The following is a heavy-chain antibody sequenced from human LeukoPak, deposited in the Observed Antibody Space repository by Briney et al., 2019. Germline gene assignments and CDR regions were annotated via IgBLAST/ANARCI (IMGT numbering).Heavy chain of an antibody. J-gene: IGHJ6*02. CDR1: GFTFSSYA. Sequence: GGSLRLSCAASGFTFSSYAMSGVRQAPGKGLEWVLAISGSGGSTYYADSVKGRFTISRDNSKNTLYLQMNSLRAEDTAVYYCAKALTTAYYYYGMDVWGQGTTVTVPS. CDR3: AKALTTAYYYYGMDV. D-gene: IGHD4-11*01. V-gene: IGHV3-23*01. CDR2: ISGSGGST.